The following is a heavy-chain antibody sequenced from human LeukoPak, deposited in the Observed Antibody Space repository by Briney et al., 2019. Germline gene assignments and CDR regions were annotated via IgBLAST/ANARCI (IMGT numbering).Heavy chain of an antibody. CDR1: GFTLNNAW. CDR2: IKRETDGGTI. Sequence: GSLRLSCAASGFTLNNAWMSWVRQAPGKGLEWLGRIKRETDGGTIDYAAPVKSRFTTSRDDSRNTLYLQMDSLKIEDTAVYYCTTDRYYDNSELQFQHWGQGTLVTVSS. J-gene: IGHJ1*01. CDR3: TTDRYYDNSELQFQH. V-gene: IGHV3-15*01. D-gene: IGHD3-22*01.